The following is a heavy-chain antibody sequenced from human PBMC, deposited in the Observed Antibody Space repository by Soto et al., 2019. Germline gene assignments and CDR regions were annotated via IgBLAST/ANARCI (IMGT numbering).Heavy chain of an antibody. CDR3: ARLPPTTVTTPYYYYYYGMDV. Sequence: KPSETLSLTCAVYGGSFSGYYWSWIRQPPGKGLEWIGEINHSGSTNYNPSLKSRVTISVDTSKNQFSLKLSSVTAADTAVYYCARLPPTTVTTPYYYYYYGMDVWGQGTTVTVSS. J-gene: IGHJ6*02. CDR2: INHSGST. D-gene: IGHD4-4*01. V-gene: IGHV4-34*01. CDR1: GGSFSGYY.